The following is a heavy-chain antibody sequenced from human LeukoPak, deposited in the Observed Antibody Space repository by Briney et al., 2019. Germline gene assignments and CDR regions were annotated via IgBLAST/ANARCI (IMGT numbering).Heavy chain of an antibody. CDR1: GFTFSSYW. J-gene: IGHJ3*02. Sequence: GGSLRLSCAASGFTFSSYWMSWVRQAPGKGLEWVANIKQDGSGKYYVDSVKGRFTISRDNAKNSLYLQMNSLRAEDTAVYYCAREATSFAFDIWGQGTMVTVSS. CDR2: IKQDGSGK. V-gene: IGHV3-7*01. CDR3: AREATSFAFDI. D-gene: IGHD5-24*01.